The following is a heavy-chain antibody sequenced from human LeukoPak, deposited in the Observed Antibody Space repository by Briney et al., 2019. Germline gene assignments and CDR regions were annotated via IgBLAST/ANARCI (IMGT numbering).Heavy chain of an antibody. CDR2: IYYSGST. V-gene: IGHV4-31*03. D-gene: IGHD6-19*01. CDR1: GGPISSGGYY. Sequence: SQTLSLTCTVSGGPISSGGYYWSWIRQHPGKGLEWIGYIYYSGSTYYNPSLKSRVTISVDTSKNQFSLKLSSVTAADTAVYYCARMVAVAGTWYFDLWGRGTLVTVSS. J-gene: IGHJ2*01. CDR3: ARMVAVAGTWYFDL.